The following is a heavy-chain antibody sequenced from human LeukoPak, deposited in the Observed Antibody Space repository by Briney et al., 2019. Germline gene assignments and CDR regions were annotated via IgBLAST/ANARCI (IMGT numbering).Heavy chain of an antibody. CDR1: GGSISSSNYF. V-gene: IGHV4-39*01. Sequence: SETLSLTYTVSGGSISSSNYFWGWIRQPPGKGLEWIGSIYYSGSTYYNPSLKSRVTISVDTSRNQFSLKLSSVTAADTAIYYCATGTGHYYYYYYMDVWGKGTTVTVSS. J-gene: IGHJ6*03. D-gene: IGHD1-1*01. CDR3: ATGTGHYYYYYYMDV. CDR2: IYYSGST.